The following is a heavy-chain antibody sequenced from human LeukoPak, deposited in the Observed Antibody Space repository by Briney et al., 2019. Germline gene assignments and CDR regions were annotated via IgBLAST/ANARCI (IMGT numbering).Heavy chain of an antibody. V-gene: IGHV3-64*01. J-gene: IGHJ4*02. CDR1: GFTFSSYA. CDR2: ISSNGGST. CDR3: ARGISSGWFPTDY. Sequence: GGSLRLSCVASGFTFSSYAMHWVRQAPGKGLEYVSAISSNGGSTSYANSVKGRFTISRDNSKNTLFLQMGSLRAEDMAVYYCARGISSGWFPTDYWGQGTLVTVSS. D-gene: IGHD6-19*01.